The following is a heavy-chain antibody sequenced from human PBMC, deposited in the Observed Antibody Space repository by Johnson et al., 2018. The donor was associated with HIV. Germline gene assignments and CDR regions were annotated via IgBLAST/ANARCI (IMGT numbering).Heavy chain of an antibody. J-gene: IGHJ3*02. CDR3: VRDDYAFHI. CDR2: IKSAGSST. Sequence: VQLVESGGGLVQPGGSLRLSCGASGFTFSDHWMQWVRQAPGKGLVWVSRIKSAGSSTTYADSVKGRFTISRDNSNNTLYLEMQSLKADDTAVYYCVRDDYAFHIWGQGTVVTVSS. CDR1: GFTFSDHW. V-gene: IGHV3-74*03. D-gene: IGHD2-21*02.